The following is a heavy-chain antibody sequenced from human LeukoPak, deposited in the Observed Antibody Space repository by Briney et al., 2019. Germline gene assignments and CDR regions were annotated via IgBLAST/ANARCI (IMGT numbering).Heavy chain of an antibody. V-gene: IGHV3-23*01. CDR2: ISGSGGST. CDR3: ARDGIGYWDEY. Sequence: GGSLRLSCAASGFTFSSYAMSWVRQAPGKGLEWVSAISGSGGSTYYADSVKGRFTISRDNSKNTLYLQMNTLRAEDTAVYYCARDGIGYWDEYWGQGTLVTVSS. D-gene: IGHD6-25*01. J-gene: IGHJ4*02. CDR1: GFTFSSYA.